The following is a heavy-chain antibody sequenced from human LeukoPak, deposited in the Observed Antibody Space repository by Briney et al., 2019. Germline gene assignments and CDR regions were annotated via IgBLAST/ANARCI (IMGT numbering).Heavy chain of an antibody. D-gene: IGHD2-15*01. CDR3: ARDFRDCSGGSCYRALDY. V-gene: IGHV1-18*01. Sequence: ASVKVSCKASGYTFTSYGISWVRQAPGQGLEWMGFISAYNGNTNYAQTLQGRVTMTTDTSTSTAYRELRSLRSDDTAVYYCARDFRDCSGGSCYRALDYWGQGTLVTVSS. J-gene: IGHJ4*02. CDR2: ISAYNGNT. CDR1: GYTFTSYG.